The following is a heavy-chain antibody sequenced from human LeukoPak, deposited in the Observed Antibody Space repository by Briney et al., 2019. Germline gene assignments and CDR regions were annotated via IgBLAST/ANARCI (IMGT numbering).Heavy chain of an antibody. CDR3: ARHILWFGELLWNAFDI. J-gene: IGHJ3*02. D-gene: IGHD3-10*01. CDR2: IYYSGST. CDR1: GGSISSSSYY. Sequence: PSETLSLTCTVSGGSISSSSYYWGWIRQPPGKGLEWIGSIYYSGSTYYNPSLKSRVTISVDTPKNQFSLKLSSVTAADTAVYYCARHILWFGELLWNAFDIWGQGTMVTVSS. V-gene: IGHV4-39*01.